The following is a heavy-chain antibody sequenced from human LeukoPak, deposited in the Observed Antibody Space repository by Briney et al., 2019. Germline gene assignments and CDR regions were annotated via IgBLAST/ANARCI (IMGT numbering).Heavy chain of an antibody. D-gene: IGHD3-22*01. CDR3: ARDTYYYDSSGYYYFDY. CDR2: IWYDGGNK. V-gene: IGHV3-33*01. CDR1: GFTFSSYG. Sequence: PGRSLRLSCAASGFTFSSYGMHWVRQAPGKGLEWVAVIWYDGGNKYYADSVKGRFTISRDNSKNTLYLQMNSLRAEDTAVYYCARDTYYYDSSGYYYFDYWGQGTLVTVSS. J-gene: IGHJ4*02.